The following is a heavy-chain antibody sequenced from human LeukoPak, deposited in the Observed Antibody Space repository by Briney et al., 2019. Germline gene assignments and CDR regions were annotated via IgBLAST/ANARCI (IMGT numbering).Heavy chain of an antibody. J-gene: IGHJ6*03. CDR2: IYHSGST. CDR1: GGSISSSNW. D-gene: IGHD6-19*01. Sequence: SGTLSLTCAVSGGSISSSNWWSWVRQPPGKGLEWIGEIYHSGSTNYNPSLKSRVTISVDKSKNQFSLKLSSVTAADTAVYYCATPGVTVAGNDYYYYMDVWAKGPRSPSP. V-gene: IGHV4-4*02. CDR3: ATPGVTVAGNDYYYYMDV.